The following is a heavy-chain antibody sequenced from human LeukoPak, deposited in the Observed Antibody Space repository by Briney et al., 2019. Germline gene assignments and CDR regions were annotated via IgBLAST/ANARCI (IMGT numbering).Heavy chain of an antibody. CDR3: ARDPNLYSGTYDTY. CDR1: GFTFSSYA. CDR2: ISYDGSNK. J-gene: IGHJ4*02. V-gene: IGHV3-30-3*01. D-gene: IGHD1-26*01. Sequence: HPGGSLRLSCAASGFTFSSYAMHWVRQAPGKGLEWVAVISYDGSNKYYADSVKGRFTISRDNSKNTLYLQMNSLRAEDTAVYYCARDPNLYSGTYDTYWGQGTLVTVSS.